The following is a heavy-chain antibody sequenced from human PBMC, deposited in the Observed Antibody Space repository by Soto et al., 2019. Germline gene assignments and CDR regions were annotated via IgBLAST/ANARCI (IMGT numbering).Heavy chain of an antibody. CDR1: GYTFIGYY. D-gene: IGHD2-21*01. Sequence: QVQLVQSGAEVKKPGASVKVSCKASGYTFIGYYIHWVRQAPGQGLEWMGRINPRSGDTTYAQKFQGRLTMNRDTSVSTDELEISSLRSEDTAVYYCGRDGVSATPLWWFDPWGQGSLVAVSS. J-gene: IGHJ5*02. CDR3: GRDGVSATPLWWFDP. V-gene: IGHV1-2*06. CDR2: INPRSGDT.